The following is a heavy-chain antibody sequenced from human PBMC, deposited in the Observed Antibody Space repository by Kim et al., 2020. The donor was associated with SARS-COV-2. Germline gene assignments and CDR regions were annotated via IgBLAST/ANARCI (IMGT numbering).Heavy chain of an antibody. V-gene: IGHV3-30-3*01. Sequence: GWSLRLSCAASGFTFSSCAMHWVRQAPGKGLEWVAVISYDGSNKNYADSVKGRFTISRDNSKNTLYLQMNSLRAEDTALYYCARDPSSRLRGLTYSYYGMDVWGQGTTVTVSS. CDR1: GFTFSSCA. J-gene: IGHJ6*02. D-gene: IGHD3-10*01. CDR2: ISYDGSNK. CDR3: ARDPSSRLRGLTYSYYGMDV.